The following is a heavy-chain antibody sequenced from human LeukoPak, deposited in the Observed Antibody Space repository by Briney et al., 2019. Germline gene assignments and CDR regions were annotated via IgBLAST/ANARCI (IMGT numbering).Heavy chain of an antibody. J-gene: IGHJ4*02. D-gene: IGHD4-17*01. CDR2: IYYSVST. CDR3: ARLPTVTFFDY. Sequence: SETLSLTCIVSGGSIASSSYYWGWIRQPPGKGLEWIGSIYYSVSTYYNPSLKSRVTISVDTSKNQFSLKLSSVTAADTAVYYCARLPTVTFFDYWGQGTLVTVSS. V-gene: IGHV4-39*01. CDR1: GGSIASSSYY.